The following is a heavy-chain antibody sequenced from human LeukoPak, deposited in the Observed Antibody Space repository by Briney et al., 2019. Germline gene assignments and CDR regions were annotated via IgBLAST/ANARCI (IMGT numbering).Heavy chain of an antibody. V-gene: IGHV3-7*01. CDR1: GFIFSSYW. CDR2: IKQDGSEK. D-gene: IGHD6-6*01. Sequence: GGSLRLSCAASGFIFSSYWMSWVRQAPGKGLEWVANIKQDGSEKYYVDSVKGRFTISRDNAKNSLYLQMNSLRAEDTAVYYCARAARLHYMDVWGKGTTVTVSS. J-gene: IGHJ6*03. CDR3: ARAARLHYMDV.